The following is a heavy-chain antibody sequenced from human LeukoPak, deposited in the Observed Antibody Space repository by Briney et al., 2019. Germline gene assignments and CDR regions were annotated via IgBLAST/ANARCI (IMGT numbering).Heavy chain of an antibody. CDR3: AKEVWFGQLLSLDY. J-gene: IGHJ4*02. V-gene: IGHV3-23*01. D-gene: IGHD3-10*01. CDR1: GFPFSSFA. CDR2: ISGSADRT. Sequence: GGSLRLSCSASGFPFSSFAMSWVRQAPGKGLEWVSAISGSADRTFYADSVKGRFTISRDNSKNTLYLQMNSLRAEDAAVYFCAKEVWFGQLLSLDYWGQGTLVTVSS.